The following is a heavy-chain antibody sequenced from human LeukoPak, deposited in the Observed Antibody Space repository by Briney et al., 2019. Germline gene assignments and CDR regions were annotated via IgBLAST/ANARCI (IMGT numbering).Heavy chain of an antibody. CDR1: GVSFSGYY. CDR2: INHSGST. Sequence: SETLSLTCAVYGVSFSGYYWSWLRQPPGKGLEWIGEINHSGSTNYNPSLKSRVTISVDTSKNQFSLKLRSVTAADTAVYYCARGVRYCSSTSCYIGYYYYYMDVWGKGTTVTVSS. CDR3: ARGVRYCSSTSCYIGYYYYYMDV. D-gene: IGHD2-2*02. V-gene: IGHV4-34*01. J-gene: IGHJ6*03.